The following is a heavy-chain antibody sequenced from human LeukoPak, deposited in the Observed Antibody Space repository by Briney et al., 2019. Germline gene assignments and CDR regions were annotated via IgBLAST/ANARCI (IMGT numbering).Heavy chain of an antibody. J-gene: IGHJ4*02. CDR1: GLTFSSYA. V-gene: IGHV3-30-3*01. CDR3: ASGYYDSSGYDEDY. CDR2: ISYDGSNK. Sequence: GRSLRLSCAASGLTFSSYAMHWVRQAPGKGLEWVAVISYDGSNKYYADSVKGRFTISRDNSKNTLYLQMNSLRAEDTAVYYCASGYYDSSGYDEDYWGQGTLVTVSS. D-gene: IGHD3-22*01.